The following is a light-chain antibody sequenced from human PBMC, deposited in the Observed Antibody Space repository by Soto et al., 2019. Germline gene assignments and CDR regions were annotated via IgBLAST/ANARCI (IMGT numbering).Light chain of an antibody. CDR3: QQYDNLFT. Sequence: DIQMTQSPSSLSASVGDRVTITCQASQYISNYLNWYQQKPGKAPKLLIYDASNLETGFPSRFSGSGSGTDFTFTISSLQPEDIATYYCQQYDNLFTFGPGTKVDIK. V-gene: IGKV1-33*01. J-gene: IGKJ3*01. CDR1: QYISNY. CDR2: DAS.